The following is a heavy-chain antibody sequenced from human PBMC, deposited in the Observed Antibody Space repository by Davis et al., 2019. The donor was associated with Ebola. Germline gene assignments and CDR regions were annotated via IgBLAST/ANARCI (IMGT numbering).Heavy chain of an antibody. CDR3: ARTSDEYCSGGSCYSWDYYYGMDV. CDR1: GGTFSSYA. CDR2: IIPILGIA. J-gene: IGHJ6*02. D-gene: IGHD2-15*01. Sequence: AASVKVSCKASGGTFSSYAISWVRQAPGQGLEWMGRIIPILGIANYAPKFQGRVTITADKSTSTAYMELSSLRSEETAVYYCARTSDEYCSGGSCYSWDYYYGMDVWGQGTTVTVSS. V-gene: IGHV1-69*04.